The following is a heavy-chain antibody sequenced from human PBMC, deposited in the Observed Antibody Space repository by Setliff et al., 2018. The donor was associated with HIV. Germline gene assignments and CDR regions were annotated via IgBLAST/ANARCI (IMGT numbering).Heavy chain of an antibody. CDR3: ARVWPQSISFDC. CDR2: INTDNGNT. V-gene: IGHV1-3*04. J-gene: IGHJ4*02. Sequence: ASVKVSCKTSGYIFSTYTIHWIRQAPGQRPEWMGWINTDNGNTRHSQKFEDRVSMTRDTSANIVYMELTSLKSEDMAVYYCARVWPQSISFDCWGQGTRVTV. CDR1: GYIFSTYT. D-gene: IGHD2-21*01.